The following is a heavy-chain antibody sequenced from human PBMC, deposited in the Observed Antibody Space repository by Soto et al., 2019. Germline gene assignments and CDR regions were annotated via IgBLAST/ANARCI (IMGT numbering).Heavy chain of an antibody. D-gene: IGHD3-22*01. J-gene: IGHJ4*02. CDR3: AKEDRVLAYYYDSSGYYYDY. CDR1: GFTFSIYA. V-gene: IGHV3-23*01. Sequence: GGSLRLSCAASGFTFSIYAMSWVRQAPGKGLEWVSAISGSGGSTYYADSVKGRFTISRDNSKNTLYLQMNSLRAEDTAVYYCAKEDRVLAYYYDSSGYYYDYWGQGTLVTVS. CDR2: ISGSGGST.